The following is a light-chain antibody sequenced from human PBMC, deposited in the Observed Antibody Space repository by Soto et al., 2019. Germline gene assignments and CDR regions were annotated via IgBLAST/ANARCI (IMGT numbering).Light chain of an antibody. CDR1: STDIGGYDY. V-gene: IGLV2-14*03. J-gene: IGLJ1*01. CDR3: SSYTRSSTRGV. Sequence: QSVLTQPASVSGSPGQSITISCTGTSTDIGGYDYVSWYQHHPGKAPKLMIYDVSNRPSGVSNRFSGSKSGNTASLTISGLQAEDEADYYCSSYTRSSTRGVFGTGTKVTVL. CDR2: DVS.